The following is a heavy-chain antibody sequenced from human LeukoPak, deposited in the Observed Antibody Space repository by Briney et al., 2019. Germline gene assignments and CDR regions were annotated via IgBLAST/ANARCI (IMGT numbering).Heavy chain of an antibody. Sequence: PGRSLRLSCAASGFTFSSYAMHWVRQAPGKGLEWVAVISYDGSNKYYADSVKGRFTISRDNSKITLYLQMNSLRAEDTAVYYCAKRDSYYYDSSGYFDSWGQGALVTVSS. CDR1: GFTFSSYA. D-gene: IGHD3-22*01. J-gene: IGHJ4*02. CDR2: ISYDGSNK. V-gene: IGHV3-30-3*02. CDR3: AKRDSYYYDSSGYFDS.